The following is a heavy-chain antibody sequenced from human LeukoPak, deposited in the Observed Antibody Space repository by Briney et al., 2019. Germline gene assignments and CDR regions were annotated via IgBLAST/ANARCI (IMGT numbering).Heavy chain of an antibody. D-gene: IGHD3-22*01. CDR2: INSDGSTT. CDR1: GFTFSSYW. J-gene: IGHJ5*02. CDR3: AKGYYFDSSGYYRSWFDP. Sequence: GGSLRLSCAASGFTFSSYWMHWVRQAPGKGLVWVSRINSDGSTTTYADSVKGRFTISRDNAKNTLYLQMNSLRAEDTAVYYCAKGYYFDSSGYYRSWFDPWGQGTLVTVSS. V-gene: IGHV3-74*01.